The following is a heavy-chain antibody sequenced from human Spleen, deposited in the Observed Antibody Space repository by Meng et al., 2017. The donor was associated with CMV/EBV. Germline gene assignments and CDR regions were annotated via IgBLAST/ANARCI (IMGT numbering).Heavy chain of an antibody. Sequence: YMLTDYWIAWVRQMPGKRLDWMGIISPRDSDTTYSPSFQGQVTISVDKSIKTAYLKWASLKASDTAIYYCARQSLGRLSFIKYNWFDPWGQGTLVTVSS. CDR2: ISPRDSDT. D-gene: IGHD2/OR15-2a*01. V-gene: IGHV5-51*01. CDR3: ARQSLGRLSFIKYNWFDP. CDR1: YMLTDYW. J-gene: IGHJ5*02.